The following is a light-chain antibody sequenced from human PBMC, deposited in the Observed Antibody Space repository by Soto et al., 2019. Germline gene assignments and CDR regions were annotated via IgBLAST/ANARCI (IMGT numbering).Light chain of an antibody. J-gene: IGKJ1*01. Sequence: EIVLTQSPGTLYLSPGERATLSCRASQSVSSSYLAWYQQKPGQAPRLLIYGASSRATGIQDRFSGSGSGTDFTITISRLEPEDFAVYYCQQYGSSPTFGQGTKVEI. CDR2: GAS. CDR1: QSVSSSY. V-gene: IGKV3-20*01. CDR3: QQYGSSPT.